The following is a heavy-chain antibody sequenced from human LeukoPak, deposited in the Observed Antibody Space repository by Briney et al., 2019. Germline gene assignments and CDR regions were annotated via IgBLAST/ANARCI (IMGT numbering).Heavy chain of an antibody. CDR1: GGSISSGGYS. D-gene: IGHD3-3*01. J-gene: IGHJ6*02. CDR2: IYHSGST. V-gene: IGHV4-30-2*02. CDR3: ASMAFTIFGVVTVYYGMDV. Sequence: PSQTLSLTCAVSGGSISSGGYSWSWIRQPPGKGLEWIGYIYHSGSTYYNPSLKSRVTISVDTSKNQFSLKLSSVTAADTAVYYCASMAFTIFGVVTVYYGMDVWGQGTTVTVSS.